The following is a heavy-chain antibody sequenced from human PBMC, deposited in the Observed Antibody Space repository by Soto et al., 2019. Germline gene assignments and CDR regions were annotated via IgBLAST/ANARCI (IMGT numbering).Heavy chain of an antibody. CDR1: GFTFTDYW. CDR2: VKYDVSST. D-gene: IGHD3-10*01. J-gene: IGHJ6*03. V-gene: IGHV3-74*01. CDR3: ARGARGYYYMDV. Sequence: EVQLVESGGGLVQPGGSLRLSCAASGFTFTDYWMHWVRQVPGEGLVWVSRVKYDVSSTNYADSVKGRFTISRDNANNTLYLQMSSLRNEDTAVYFCARGARGYYYMDVWGKGTTVTVSS.